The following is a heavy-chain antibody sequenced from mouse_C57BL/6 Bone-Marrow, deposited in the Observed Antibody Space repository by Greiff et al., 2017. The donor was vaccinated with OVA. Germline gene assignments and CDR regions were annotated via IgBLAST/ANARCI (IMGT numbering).Heavy chain of an antibody. Sequence: VQLQQSGPELVKPGASVKISCKASGYAFSSAWMNGVKQRPGEGLEGIGRIYPCGGDTNSNGKFKGQATLTADKSTRTAYMQLSSLTSEDSAVYFCARSFGYPDYWGQGTTLTVSA. D-gene: IGHD2-2*01. J-gene: IGHJ2*01. CDR1: GYAFSSAW. CDR2: IYPCGGDT. V-gene: IGHV1-82*01. CDR3: ARSFGYPDY.